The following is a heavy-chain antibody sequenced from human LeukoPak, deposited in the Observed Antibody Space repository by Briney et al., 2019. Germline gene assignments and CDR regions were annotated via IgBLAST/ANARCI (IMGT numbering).Heavy chain of an antibody. D-gene: IGHD3-10*01. V-gene: IGHV4-4*01. CDR2: IYHGGNT. J-gene: IGHJ6*03. CDR1: GFTFSNSW. CDR3: ARQLYISGSYYAPMDV. Sequence: GSLRLSCAASGFTFSNSWMSWVRQPPGKGLEWIGEIYHGGNTNYNPSLKSRVTISVDKSKNQFSLKLSSVTAADTAVYFCARQLYISGSYYAPMDVWGKGTTVTIFS.